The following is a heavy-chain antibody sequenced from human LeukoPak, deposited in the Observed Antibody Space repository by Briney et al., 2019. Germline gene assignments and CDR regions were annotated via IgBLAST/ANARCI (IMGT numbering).Heavy chain of an antibody. D-gene: IGHD4-11*01. Sequence: GRSLRLSCAASGFTFDDHAMHWVRQAPGKGLEWVSGISWNSGSIGYADSVKGRFTISRDNAKNSLYLQMNSLRAEDTALYYCAKDPYSNYYYGMDVWGQGTTVTVSS. V-gene: IGHV3-9*01. J-gene: IGHJ6*02. CDR1: GFTFDDHA. CDR3: AKDPYSNYYYGMDV. CDR2: ISWNSGSI.